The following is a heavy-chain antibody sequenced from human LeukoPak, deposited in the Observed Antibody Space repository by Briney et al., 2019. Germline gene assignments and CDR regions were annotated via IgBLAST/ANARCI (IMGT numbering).Heavy chain of an antibody. CDR1: GFTFDDYG. CDR2: INWNGGST. CDR3: AKLAKYFYGSETYYFFEH. J-gene: IGHJ4*02. V-gene: IGHV3-20*04. Sequence: GGSLRLSCAASGFTFDDYGLSWVRQAPGKGLEWVSGINWNGGSTGYADSVKGRFTISRDNAKKSLYLQMNSLRVEDTAVYYCAKLAKYFYGSETYYFFEHWGQGTPVTASS. D-gene: IGHD3-10*01.